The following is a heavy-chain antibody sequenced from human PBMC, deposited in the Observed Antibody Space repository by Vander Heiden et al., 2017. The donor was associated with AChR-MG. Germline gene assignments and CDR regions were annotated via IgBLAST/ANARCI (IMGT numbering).Heavy chain of an antibody. V-gene: IGHV4-38-2*02. CDR3: AREFTIPGGLDY. D-gene: IGHD1-1*01. J-gene: IGHJ4*02. CDR2: IYPSEGT. Sequence: QVQLQESGPGLVKPSETLSLTCNVSGYSISSGYYWAWIRQPPGKGLEWIGSIYPSEGTYSNPSLKSRVTISVDTAKNQFSLKMHSVTAADTAVYYCAREFTIPGGLDYWGREPWSPSPQ. CDR1: GYSISSGYY.